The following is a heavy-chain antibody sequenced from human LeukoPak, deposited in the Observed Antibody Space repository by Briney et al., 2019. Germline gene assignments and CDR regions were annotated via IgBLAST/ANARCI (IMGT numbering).Heavy chain of an antibody. J-gene: IGHJ4*02. CDR1: GGTLSSYA. CDR3: ARGGVYSYGLGRPHHDY. D-gene: IGHD5-18*01. V-gene: IGHV1-69*13. CDR2: IIPIFGTA. Sequence: ASVKVSCKASGGTLSSYAISWVRQAPGQGLEWMGGIIPIFGTANYAQKFQGRVTITADESTSTAYMELSSLRSEDTAVYYCARGGVYSYGLGRPHHDYWGQGTLVTVSS.